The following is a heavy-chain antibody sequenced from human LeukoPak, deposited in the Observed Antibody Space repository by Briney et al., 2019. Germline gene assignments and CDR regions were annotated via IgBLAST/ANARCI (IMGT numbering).Heavy chain of an antibody. D-gene: IGHD6-13*01. CDR1: GYTFTSYG. CDR2: MNPHSGST. J-gene: IGHJ4*02. CDR3: ARGDSGFSIDY. Sequence: ASVKVSCKASGYTFTSYGINWVRQAAGQGLEWMGWMNPHSGSTDYAQKFQGRVTMTRNTSISTSYMELSSLSSEDTAMYYCARGDSGFSIDYWGQGALVTVSS. V-gene: IGHV1-8*01.